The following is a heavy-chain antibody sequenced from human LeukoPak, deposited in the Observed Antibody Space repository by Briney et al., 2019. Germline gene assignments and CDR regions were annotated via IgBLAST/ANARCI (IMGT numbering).Heavy chain of an antibody. D-gene: IGHD6-13*01. CDR1: GGSFSGYY. CDR2: IYYSGST. V-gene: IGHV4-59*08. CDR3: ASWYESNWFDP. J-gene: IGHJ5*02. Sequence: HPSETLSLTCAVYGGSFSGYYWSWIRQPPGKGLEWIGYIYYSGSTSYNPSLKSRVTISVDTSKNQFSLKLSSVTAADTAVYYCASWYESNWFDPWGQGTLVTVSS.